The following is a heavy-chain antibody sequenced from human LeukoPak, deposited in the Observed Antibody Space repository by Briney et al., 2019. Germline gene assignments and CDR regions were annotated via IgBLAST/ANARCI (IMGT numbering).Heavy chain of an antibody. CDR2: ISCSGGST. J-gene: IGHJ4*02. V-gene: IGHV3-23*01. CDR3: TREGHLVSGC. Sequence: PGGSLRLSCAASGFTFSSYDMSWVRQAPGKGLEWVSAISCSGGSTYYADSVKGRFTISRDNTKNSVFLQMNSLRAEDTAVYYCTREGHLVSGCWGEGTLVIVSS. D-gene: IGHD6-13*01. CDR1: GFTFSSYD.